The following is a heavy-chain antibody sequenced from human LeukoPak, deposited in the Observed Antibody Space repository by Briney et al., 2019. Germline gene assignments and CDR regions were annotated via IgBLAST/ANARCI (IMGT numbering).Heavy chain of an antibody. CDR1: GFTFSKYD. D-gene: IGHD3-10*01. Sequence: GGSLRLSCAASGFTFSKYDMHWVRQAPGKGLEGVAVISYDGSNKYYVDSVKGRFTISRDNSKNTLYLQMNNLRPEDTAVYYCASIVLLWFGESSLAAGNVDMDVWGKGTTVTVSS. CDR2: ISYDGSNK. V-gene: IGHV3-30*03. J-gene: IGHJ6*03. CDR3: ASIVLLWFGESSLAAGNVDMDV.